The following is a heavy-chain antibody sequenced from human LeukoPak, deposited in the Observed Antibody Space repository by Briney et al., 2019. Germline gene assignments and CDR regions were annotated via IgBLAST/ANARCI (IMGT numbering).Heavy chain of an antibody. J-gene: IGHJ4*02. CDR2: ISGSGGST. Sequence: GGSLRLSCAASGFTFSSYAMSWVRQAPGKGLEWVSAISGSGGSTYYADSVKGRFTISRDNAKNSLYLQMNSLRAEDTAVYYCARVGYSSSWYLDLWGQGTLVTVSS. CDR3: ARVGYSSSWYLDL. D-gene: IGHD6-13*01. CDR1: GFTFSSYA. V-gene: IGHV3-23*01.